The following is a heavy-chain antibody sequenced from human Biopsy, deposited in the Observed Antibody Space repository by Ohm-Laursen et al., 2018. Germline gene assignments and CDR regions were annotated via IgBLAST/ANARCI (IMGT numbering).Heavy chain of an antibody. CDR3: GNEVYGRDY. V-gene: IGHV4-34*08. CDR2: INQSGTT. CDR1: GRTFSDYR. J-gene: IGHJ4*02. D-gene: IGHD4-17*01. Sequence: TLSLTCVVFGRTFSDYRWTWIRQHPGKGLEWIGQINQSGTTNYNPSLKSRVSISADASKYEFSLRLTSVTAADTAVYFCGNEVYGRDYWGLGARVTVSS.